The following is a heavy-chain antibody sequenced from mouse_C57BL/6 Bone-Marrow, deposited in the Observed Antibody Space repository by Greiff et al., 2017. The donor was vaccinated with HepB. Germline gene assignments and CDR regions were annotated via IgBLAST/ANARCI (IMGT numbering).Heavy chain of an antibody. V-gene: IGHV2-9-1*01. D-gene: IGHD1-1*01. J-gene: IGHJ3*01. CDR3: ARHYYGSSYWFAY. CDR2: IWTGGGT. Sequence: QVQLQQSGPGLVAPSQSLSITCTVSGFSLTSYAISWVRQPPGKGLEWLGVIWTGGGTNYNSALKSRLSISKDNSKSQVFLKMTSLQTDDTARYYCARHYYGSSYWFAYWGQGTLVTVSA. CDR1: GFSLTSYA.